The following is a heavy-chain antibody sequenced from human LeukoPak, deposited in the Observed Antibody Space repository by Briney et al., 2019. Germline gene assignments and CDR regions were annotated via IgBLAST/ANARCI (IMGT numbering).Heavy chain of an antibody. CDR3: ACPRYCSGGSCYKPFDY. Sequence: GGSLRLSCAASGFTLSSYGMHWVRQAPGKGLEWVAFIRYDGSNKYYADSVKGRFTISRDNSKNTLYLQMNSLRAEDTAVYYCACPRYCSGGSCYKPFDYWGQGTLVTVSS. V-gene: IGHV3-30*02. J-gene: IGHJ4*02. CDR2: IRYDGSNK. D-gene: IGHD2-15*01. CDR1: GFTLSSYG.